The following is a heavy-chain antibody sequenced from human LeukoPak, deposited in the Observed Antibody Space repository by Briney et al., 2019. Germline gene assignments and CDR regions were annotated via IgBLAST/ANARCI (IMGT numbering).Heavy chain of an antibody. J-gene: IGHJ3*02. Sequence: SVKVSCKASGGTFSSYAISWVRQAPGQGLEWMGGIIPIFGTANYAQKFQGRVTITADKSTSTAYMELSSLRSEDTAVYYCARTVVVTAEHAFDIWGQGTMVTVSS. V-gene: IGHV1-69*06. CDR3: ARTVVVTAEHAFDI. D-gene: IGHD2-21*02. CDR2: IIPIFGTA. CDR1: GGTFSSYA.